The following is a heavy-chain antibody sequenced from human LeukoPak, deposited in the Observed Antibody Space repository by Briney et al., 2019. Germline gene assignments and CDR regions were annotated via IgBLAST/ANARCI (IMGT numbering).Heavy chain of an antibody. D-gene: IGHD3-10*01. CDR1: GYTFTGYY. J-gene: IGHJ3*02. CDR3: AXXXXXGEXSXAFNI. V-gene: IGHV1-2*02. Sequence: XAXGYTFTGYYMHWVRQAPGQGLEWMGWVNPNSGGTNYAEKFQGRVTMTRDTSISTAYMELSRLRSDDTAVYYCAXXXXXGEXSXAFNIWGQGXLVTVSS. CDR2: VNPNSGGT.